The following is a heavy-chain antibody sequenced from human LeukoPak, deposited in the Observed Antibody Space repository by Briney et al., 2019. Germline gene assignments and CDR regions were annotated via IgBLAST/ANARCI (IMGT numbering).Heavy chain of an antibody. V-gene: IGHV3-11*04. CDR2: ISSSGSTI. J-gene: IGHJ4*02. CDR1: GFTFSDYY. D-gene: IGHD3-3*01. CDR3: ASGYYDFWSGYPYYFDY. Sequence: GGSLRLSCAASGFTFSDYYMSWIRQAPGKGLEWASYISSSGSTIYYADSVKGRFTISRDDAKNSLYLQMNSLRAEDTAVYYCASGYYDFWSGYPYYFDYWGQGTLVTVSS.